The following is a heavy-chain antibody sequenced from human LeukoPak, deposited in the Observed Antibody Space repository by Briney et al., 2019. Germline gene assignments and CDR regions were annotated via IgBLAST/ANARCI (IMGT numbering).Heavy chain of an antibody. J-gene: IGHJ6*04. CDR1: GFTFSSYS. CDR2: ISSSSSYI. Sequence: GGSLRLSCAASGFTFSSYSMNWVRQAPGKGLEWVSSISSSSSYIYYADSVKGRFTISRDNAKNSLYLQMNSLRAEDTAVYYCAGGYCSSTSCYYGMDAWGKGTTVTVSS. V-gene: IGHV3-21*01. CDR3: AGGYCSSTSCYYGMDA. D-gene: IGHD2-2*01.